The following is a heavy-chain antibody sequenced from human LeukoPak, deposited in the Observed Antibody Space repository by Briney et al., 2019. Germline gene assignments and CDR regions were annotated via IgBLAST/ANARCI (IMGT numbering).Heavy chain of an antibody. CDR3: ARDARTSWYRSIMDV. CDR2: INTGGGST. CDR1: GYTFTSYY. Sequence: ASVKVSCKAYGYTFTSYYIHWVRQAPGQGLEWMGMINTGGGSTNCAQEFQGRVTMTRDTSTSTVYMELSSLRSEDTAVYYCARDARTSWYRSIMDVWGQGTTVTVSS. V-gene: IGHV1-46*01. J-gene: IGHJ6*02. D-gene: IGHD6-13*01.